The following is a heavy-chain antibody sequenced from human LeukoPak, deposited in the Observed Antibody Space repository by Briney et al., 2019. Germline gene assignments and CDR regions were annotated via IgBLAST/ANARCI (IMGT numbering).Heavy chain of an antibody. J-gene: IGHJ4*02. Sequence: GGSLRLSRAASGFTFSSYWMSWVRQAPGKGLEWVANIKQDGSEKYYVDSVKGRFTISRDNAKNSLYLQMNSLRAEDTAVYYCARDHSTYYDFWSGYSYYFDYWGQGTLVTVSS. CDR1: GFTFSSYW. CDR2: IKQDGSEK. D-gene: IGHD3-3*01. V-gene: IGHV3-7*01. CDR3: ARDHSTYYDFWSGYSYYFDY.